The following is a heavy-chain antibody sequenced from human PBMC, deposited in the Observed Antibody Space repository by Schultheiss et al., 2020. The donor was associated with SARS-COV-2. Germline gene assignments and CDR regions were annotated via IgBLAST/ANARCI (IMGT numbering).Heavy chain of an antibody. Sequence: SQTLSLTCTVSGGSISSSSYYWSWVRQPPGKGLEWIAYIYYSGSTNYNPSLKSRVTISVDTSKNQFSLKLSSVTAADTAVYYCARGTDAFDIWGQGTMVTVSS. J-gene: IGHJ3*02. CDR2: IYYSGST. V-gene: IGHV4-61*05. CDR3: ARGTDAFDI. CDR1: GGSISSSSYY.